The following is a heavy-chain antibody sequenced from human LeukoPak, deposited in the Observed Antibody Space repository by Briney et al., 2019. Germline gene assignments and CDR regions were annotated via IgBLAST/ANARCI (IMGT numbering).Heavy chain of an antibody. CDR1: GGSISPYY. CDR2: IYYNGNT. Sequence: SETLSLTCTVSGGSISPYYWSWIRQPPGKGLEWIGYIYYNGNTNYNPSLKSRVTISVDTSKNQFSLKLSSVTAADTAVYYCARFGYDYGLGYWGQGTLVTVSS. D-gene: IGHD4/OR15-4a*01. V-gene: IGHV4-59*01. CDR3: ARFGYDYGLGY. J-gene: IGHJ4*02.